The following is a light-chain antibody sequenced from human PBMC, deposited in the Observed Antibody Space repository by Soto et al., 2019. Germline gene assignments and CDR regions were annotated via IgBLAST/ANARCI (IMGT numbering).Light chain of an antibody. J-gene: IGKJ5*01. CDR3: QQYNNHPIT. V-gene: IGKV1-5*01. CDR1: QSISSW. Sequence: DIQMTQSAATLSASLGDRVTITCGASQSISSWLAWYQQKPGKAPKLLIYSASTLQSGIPSRFSGSGYGTDFNLTISSLQTEDFATYYCQQYNNHPITFGQGTRLEIK. CDR2: SAS.